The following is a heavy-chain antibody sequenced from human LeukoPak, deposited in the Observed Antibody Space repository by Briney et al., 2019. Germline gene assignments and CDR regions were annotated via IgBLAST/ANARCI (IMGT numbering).Heavy chain of an antibody. CDR2: INPSGGST. CDR3: ARNGRVRRVVKDLFEY. J-gene: IGHJ4*02. Sequence: ASVKVSCRASGYTLTGYYMHWVRQAPGQGLEWMGIINPSGGSTSYAQTFQGRVTMTRDMSTSTVYMDLRNLRTDDTAMYYCARNGRVRRVVKDLFEYWGQGTLVAVSS. D-gene: IGHD3-10*01. CDR1: GYTLTGYY. V-gene: IGHV1-46*01.